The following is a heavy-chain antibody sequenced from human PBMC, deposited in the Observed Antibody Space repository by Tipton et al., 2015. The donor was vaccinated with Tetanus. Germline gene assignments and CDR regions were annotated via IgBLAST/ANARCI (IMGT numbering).Heavy chain of an antibody. CDR1: GYTFTSYG. CDR2: ISAKTGAT. D-gene: IGHD6-13*01. CDR3: ARDVPAGGTRPHDY. Sequence: QLVQSGAEVKKPGASVKVSCKISGYTFTSYGINWVRLAPGQGLEWMGWISAKTGATYYAQKVQGRVTMTTDTSTSTAYMELKSLISDDTAIYYCARDVPAGGTRPHDYWGQGALVTVSS. V-gene: IGHV1-18*01. J-gene: IGHJ4*02.